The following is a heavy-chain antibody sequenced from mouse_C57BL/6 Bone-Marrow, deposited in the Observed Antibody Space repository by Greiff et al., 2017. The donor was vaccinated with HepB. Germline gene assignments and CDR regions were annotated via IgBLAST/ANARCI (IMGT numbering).Heavy chain of an antibody. V-gene: IGHV1-64*01. CDR3: AKIYDGYYGYFDY. D-gene: IGHD2-3*01. J-gene: IGHJ2*01. CDR2: IHPNSGST. Sequence: QVQLQQSGAELVKPGASVKLSCKASGYTFTSYWMHWVKQRPGQGLEWIGMIHPNSGSTNYNEKFKSKATLTVDKSSSTAYMQLSSLTSEDSAVYYCAKIYDGYYGYFDYWGQGTTLTVSS. CDR1: GYTFTSYW.